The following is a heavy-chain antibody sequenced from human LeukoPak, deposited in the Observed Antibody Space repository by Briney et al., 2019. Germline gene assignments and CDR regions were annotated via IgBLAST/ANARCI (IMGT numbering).Heavy chain of an antibody. CDR3: ARGDDILTGYSPLAGYFDY. Sequence: GGSLRLSCAASGFTFSSYAMPRVRQAPGKGLEWVAVISYDGSNKYYADSVKGRFTISRDNSKNTLYLQMNSLRAEDTAVYYCARGDDILTGYSPLAGYFDYWGQGTLVTVSS. J-gene: IGHJ4*02. CDR2: ISYDGSNK. D-gene: IGHD3-9*01. CDR1: GFTFSSYA. V-gene: IGHV3-30*04.